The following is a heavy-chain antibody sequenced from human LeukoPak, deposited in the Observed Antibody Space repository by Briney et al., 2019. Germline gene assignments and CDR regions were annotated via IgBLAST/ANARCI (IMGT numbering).Heavy chain of an antibody. J-gene: IGHJ3*02. Sequence: GGSLRLSCEASGFIFSSYGMHWVRQAPGKGLEWVALISYDGSNTDYADSVKGRFTISRDNSKNTLYLQMNSLRAEDTAAYYCARGIAQTTLNAFDIWGQGTVVTVSS. D-gene: IGHD4-11*01. CDR1: GFIFSSYG. V-gene: IGHV3-30*03. CDR2: ISYDGSNT. CDR3: ARGIAQTTLNAFDI.